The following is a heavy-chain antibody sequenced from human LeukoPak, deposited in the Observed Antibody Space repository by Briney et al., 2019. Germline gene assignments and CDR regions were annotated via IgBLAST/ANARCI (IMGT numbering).Heavy chain of an antibody. V-gene: IGHV4-59*12. CDR1: GGSISSYY. D-gene: IGHD3-3*01. CDR3: ARRRGGRITIFGVLENWFDP. J-gene: IGHJ5*02. CDR2: IYYSGST. Sequence: SETLSLTCTVSGGSISSYYWSWIRQHPGKGLEWIGSIYYSGSTYYNPSLKSRVTISVDTSKNQFSLKLSSVTAADTAVYYCARRRGGRITIFGVLENWFDPWGQGTLVTVSS.